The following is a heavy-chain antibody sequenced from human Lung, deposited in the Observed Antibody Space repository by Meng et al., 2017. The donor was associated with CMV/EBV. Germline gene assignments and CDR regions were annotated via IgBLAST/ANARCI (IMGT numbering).Heavy chain of an antibody. CDR3: AKEYIAAAGTDYYYGMDV. CDR1: GFTFDDYA. V-gene: IGHV3-43D*03. Sequence: ESXKISXAASGFTFDDYAMHWVRQAPGKGLEWVSLISWDGGSTYYADSVKGRFTISRDNSKNSLYLQMNSLRAEDTALYYCAKEYIAAAGTDYYYGMDVWGQGXTVTVSS. J-gene: IGHJ6*02. D-gene: IGHD6-13*01. CDR2: ISWDGGST.